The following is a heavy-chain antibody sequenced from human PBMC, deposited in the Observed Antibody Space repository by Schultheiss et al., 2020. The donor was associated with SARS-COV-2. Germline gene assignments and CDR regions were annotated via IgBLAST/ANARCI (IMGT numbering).Heavy chain of an antibody. CDR1: GFTFSSYW. CDR2: IKQDGSEK. V-gene: IGHV3-7*01. D-gene: IGHD6-13*01. Sequence: LKISCAASGFTFSSYWMSWVRQAPGKGLEWVANIKQDGSEKYYVDSVKGRFTISRDNAKNPLYLQMNSLRAEDTAVYYCAREHDSSSCFDYWGQGTLVTVSS. J-gene: IGHJ4*02. CDR3: AREHDSSSCFDY.